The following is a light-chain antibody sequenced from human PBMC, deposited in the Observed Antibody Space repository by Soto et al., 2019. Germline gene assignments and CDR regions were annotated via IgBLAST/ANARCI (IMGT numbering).Light chain of an antibody. CDR3: QQYETFSGT. J-gene: IGKJ1*01. CDR2: VAS. V-gene: IGKV1-5*01. CDR1: QSIDTW. Sequence: DIKMTQSPSTLSASVGDRVTITCLASQSIDTWLAWYQQKPGKAPNLLIYVASTLESGVPSRFSGSGSGTEFTLTIASLQPDDFATYYCQQYETFSGTFGPGTKVDNK.